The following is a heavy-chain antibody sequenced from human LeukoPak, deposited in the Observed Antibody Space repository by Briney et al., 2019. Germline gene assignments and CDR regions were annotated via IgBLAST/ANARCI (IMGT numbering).Heavy chain of an antibody. V-gene: IGHV4-59*08. D-gene: IGHD2-8*01. CDR2: VYSSGGA. J-gene: IGHJ4*02. CDR1: GGSIDIYY. Sequence: SETLSLTCAVSGGSIDIYYWSWVRQPPGKGLEWVAYVYSSGGANYNPSLASRGTILFDAYKKQFSLWLMSVTAADTAVYYYSGFAMSTSVCMLCHFDYWVEGALVTVSS. CDR3: SGFAMSTSVCMLCHFDY.